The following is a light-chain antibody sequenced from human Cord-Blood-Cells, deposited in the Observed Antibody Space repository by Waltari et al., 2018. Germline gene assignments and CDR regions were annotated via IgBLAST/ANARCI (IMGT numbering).Light chain of an antibody. Sequence: QSALTQPASVSGSPGQSITIPCTGTSSDVGGYNSGSWYQQHPGKAPKLMIYDVSNRPSGVSNRFSGSKSGNTASLTISGLQAEDEADYYCSSYTSSSTLVFGGGTKLTVL. CDR3: SSYTSSSTLV. J-gene: IGLJ2*01. CDR1: SSDVGGYNS. CDR2: DVS. V-gene: IGLV2-14*01.